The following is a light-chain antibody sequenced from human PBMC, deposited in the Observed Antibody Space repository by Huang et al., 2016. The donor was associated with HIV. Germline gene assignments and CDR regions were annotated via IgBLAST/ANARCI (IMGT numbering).Light chain of an antibody. J-gene: IGKJ1*01. CDR3: QQYGSSPPA. Sequence: EIVLTQSPGTLSLSPGERATLSCRASQSVSSSYLGWYQQKPGQAPRLLIYGASSRATGIPDRFSGSGSRTDFTLTISRLEPEDFAVYYCQQYGSSPPAFGQGTKVEIK. CDR2: GAS. CDR1: QSVSSSY. V-gene: IGKV3-20*01.